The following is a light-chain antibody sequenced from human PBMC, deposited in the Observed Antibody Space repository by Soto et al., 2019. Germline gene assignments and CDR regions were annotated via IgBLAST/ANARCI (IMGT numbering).Light chain of an antibody. CDR1: SSDVGGYNY. V-gene: IGLV2-14*01. J-gene: IGLJ2*01. CDR2: DVS. CDR3: SSYTSSSPLVV. Sequence: QSALTQPASVSGSPGQSITISCTGTSSDVGGYNYVSWYQQHPGNAPKLMIYDVSNRPSGVSNRFSGSKSGNTASLTISGLQAEDEADYYCSSYTSSSPLVVFGGGTKLTVL.